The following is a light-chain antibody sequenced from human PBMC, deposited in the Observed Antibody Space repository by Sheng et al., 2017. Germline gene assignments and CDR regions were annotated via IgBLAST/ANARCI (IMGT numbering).Light chain of an antibody. CDR1: RSVSIN. CDR3: QQYNDWPPLT. Sequence: EVVMTQSPASLSVSPGERVTLSCMASRSVSINLAWYQQKPGQAPRLLIYGASSRAIGIPARFSGSGSGTEFTLTISGLLAEDSAVYYCQQYNDWPPLTFGGGTKVEMK. CDR2: GAS. V-gene: IGKV3-15*01. J-gene: IGKJ4*01.